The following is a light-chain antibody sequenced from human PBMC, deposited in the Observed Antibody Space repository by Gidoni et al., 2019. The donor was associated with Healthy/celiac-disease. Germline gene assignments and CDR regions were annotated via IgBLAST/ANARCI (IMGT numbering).Light chain of an antibody. CDR3: QVWDSSSDHVV. Sequence: SYVLTQPPSVSVAPGQTARITCGGNNSGSKSVHWYQQKPGQAPVLVVYDGSDRPSGIPERCSGANSGNTATLTISRVEAGDEADYYCQVWDSSSDHVVFGGGTKLTVL. CDR1: NSGSKS. J-gene: IGLJ2*01. V-gene: IGLV3-21*02. CDR2: DGS.